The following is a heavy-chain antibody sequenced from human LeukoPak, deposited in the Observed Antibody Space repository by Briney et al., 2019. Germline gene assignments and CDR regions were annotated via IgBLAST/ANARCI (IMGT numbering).Heavy chain of an antibody. CDR3: ARESVWGSYRYYGY. CDR1: GGTFSSYT. Sequence: ASVKVSCKASGGTFSSYTISWVRQAPGQGLEWMGWINTNTGNPTYAQGFTGRFVFSLDTSVSTAYLQISSLKAEDTAVYYCARESVWGSYRYYGYWGQGTLVTVSS. D-gene: IGHD3-16*02. J-gene: IGHJ4*02. V-gene: IGHV7-4-1*02. CDR2: INTNTGNP.